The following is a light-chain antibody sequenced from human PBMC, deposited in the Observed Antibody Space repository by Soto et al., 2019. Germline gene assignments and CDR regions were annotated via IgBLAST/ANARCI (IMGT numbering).Light chain of an antibody. Sequence: AIQMTQSPSALSASVGDRVTIFCRASQDIGSDLGWYQQRPGKAPKLLIYAASTSQSGVPARFSGSRSVTDFTITIRSLQPTDVATYYCLRDYNYPRTFGQGTKLEMK. CDR2: AAS. J-gene: IGKJ2*01. CDR3: LRDYNYPRT. V-gene: IGKV1-6*01. CDR1: QDIGSD.